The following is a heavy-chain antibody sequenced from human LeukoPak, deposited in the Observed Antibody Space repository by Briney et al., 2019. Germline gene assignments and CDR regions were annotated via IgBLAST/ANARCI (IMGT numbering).Heavy chain of an antibody. CDR1: GFYLSKYE. D-gene: IGHD3-22*01. V-gene: IGHV3-48*03. CDR2: ISVRAGTI. J-gene: IGHJ6*02. CDR3: AKDFPHYYESNPGMDV. Sequence: GGSLTLSCAASGFYLSKYEVIWVRQAPGKGLEWIAYISVRAGTIYYVDSEEARLTISKDDSKTSLYLQMNSLRVEDTAIYYCAKDFPHYYESNPGMDVWGQGTTVTVS.